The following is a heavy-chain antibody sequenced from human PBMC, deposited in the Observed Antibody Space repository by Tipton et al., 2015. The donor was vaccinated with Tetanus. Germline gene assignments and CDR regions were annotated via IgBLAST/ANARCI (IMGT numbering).Heavy chain of an antibody. V-gene: IGHV3-9*01. CDR1: GFSFDEYA. J-gene: IGHJ4*02. D-gene: IGHD6-6*01. CDR2: ISWDSDYV. Sequence: RSLRLSCTASGFSFDEYAMHWVRQIAGKGLEWVSGISWDSDYVIYADSVKGRFSISRDNAKKSLYLQMNTLRPEDTALYYCVKGSGTRSSSFFDYWGQGSLVSVSS. CDR3: VKGSGTRSSSFFDY.